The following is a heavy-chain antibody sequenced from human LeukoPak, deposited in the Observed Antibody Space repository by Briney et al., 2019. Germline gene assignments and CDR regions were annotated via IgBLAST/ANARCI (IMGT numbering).Heavy chain of an antibody. D-gene: IGHD3-10*01. CDR1: GGTFSSYA. V-gene: IGHV1-69*06. Sequence: SVKVSCKASGGTFSSYAISWVRQAPGQGLEWMGGIIPIFGTANYAQKFQGRVTITADKSTSTAYMELSSLRSEDTAVYYCARSTMVRGVIEGFDYWGQGTLVTVSS. CDR3: ARSTMVRGVIEGFDY. CDR2: IIPIFGTA. J-gene: IGHJ4*02.